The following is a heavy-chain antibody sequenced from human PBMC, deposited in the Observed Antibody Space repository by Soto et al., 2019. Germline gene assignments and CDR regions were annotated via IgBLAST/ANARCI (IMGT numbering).Heavy chain of an antibody. CDR2: IAFDGSQE. Sequence: QVQLVESGGGVVQPGRALRLSCAASGFSFNTSGMHWVRQAPGKGLEWVAVIAFDGSQEFYGDSVRGRFTISRDNSKNTLFLQMKILTPEDTAVYYCATKDRVTNYLYYGMDVWGQGTTVTVSS. CDR1: GFSFNTSG. D-gene: IGHD2-21*02. V-gene: IGHV3-30*03. CDR3: ATKDRVTNYLYYGMDV. J-gene: IGHJ6*02.